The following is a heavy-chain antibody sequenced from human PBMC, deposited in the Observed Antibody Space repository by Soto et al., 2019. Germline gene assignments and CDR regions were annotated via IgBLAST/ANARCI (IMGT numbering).Heavy chain of an antibody. CDR3: ARTDEWLLDY. J-gene: IGHJ4*02. CDR2: IYSGGST. CDR1: GFTVSSNY. Sequence: EVQLVESGGGLVQPRGSLRLSCAASGFTVSSNYMSWVRQAPGKGLEWVSVIYSGGSTYYADSVKGRFTISRHNSKNTLYLQMNSLRAEDTAVYYCARTDEWLLDYWGQGTLVTVSS. D-gene: IGHD1-26*01. V-gene: IGHV3-53*04.